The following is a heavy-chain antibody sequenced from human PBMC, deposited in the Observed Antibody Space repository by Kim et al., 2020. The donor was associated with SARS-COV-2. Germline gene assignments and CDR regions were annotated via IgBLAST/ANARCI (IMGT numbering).Heavy chain of an antibody. D-gene: IGHD6-13*01. J-gene: IGHJ4*02. V-gene: IGHV3-23*01. CDR3: ANPRQPDY. CDR2: DTT. Sequence: DTTNYAESVKSRFTVSRDHSKNTRYLQMSSLRAEDTAIYYCANPRQPDYWGQGTLVTVSS.